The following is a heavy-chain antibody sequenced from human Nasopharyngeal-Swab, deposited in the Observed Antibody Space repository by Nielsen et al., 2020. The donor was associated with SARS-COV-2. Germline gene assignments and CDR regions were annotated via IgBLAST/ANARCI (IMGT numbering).Heavy chain of an antibody. CDR2: IDPSDSYS. CDR1: GSSFSSYW. V-gene: IGHV5-10-1*01. J-gene: IGHJ6*02. CDR3: ARRSFYYGSGTVRGMDV. D-gene: IGHD3-10*01. Sequence: GGSLRLSCKGSGSSFSSYWISWVRQMPGKGLEWMGIIDPSDSYSNYSPSFQGHVTIPVDKSLSTAFLQWSSLKASDTAVYYCARRSFYYGSGTVRGMDVWGQGTTVTVSS.